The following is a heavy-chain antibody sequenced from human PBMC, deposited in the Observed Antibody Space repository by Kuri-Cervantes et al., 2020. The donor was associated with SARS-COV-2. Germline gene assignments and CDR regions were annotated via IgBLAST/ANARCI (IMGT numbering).Heavy chain of an antibody. J-gene: IGHJ4*02. Sequence: GGSLRLSCAASGFTFSSYAMHWVRQAPGKGLEWVAVISYDGSNKYYADSVKGRFTISRDNSKNTLYLQMNSLRADDTAVYYCAKDTRWLQSYTFDYWGQGTLVTVSS. CDR2: ISYDGSNK. CDR3: AKDTRWLQSYTFDY. D-gene: IGHD5-24*01. CDR1: GFTFSSYA. V-gene: IGHV3-30*04.